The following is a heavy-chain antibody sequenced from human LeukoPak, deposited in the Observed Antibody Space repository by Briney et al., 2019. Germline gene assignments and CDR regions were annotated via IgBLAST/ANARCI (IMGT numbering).Heavy chain of an antibody. Sequence: GGSLRLSCAASGFTFSSYAMHWVRQAPGKGLEYVSAISSNGGSTYYANSVKGRFTISRDNSKNTLYLQMGSLRAEDMAVYYCARVKGGLFFDYWGQGTLVTVSS. CDR1: GFTFSSYA. V-gene: IGHV3-64*01. J-gene: IGHJ4*02. CDR3: ARVKGGLFFDY. CDR2: ISSNGGST. D-gene: IGHD1-26*01.